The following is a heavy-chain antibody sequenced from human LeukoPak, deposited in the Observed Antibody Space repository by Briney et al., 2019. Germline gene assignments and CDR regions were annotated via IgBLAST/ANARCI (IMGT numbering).Heavy chain of an antibody. Sequence: PSETLSLTCAVYGGSFSGYYWSWIRQPPGKGLEWIGEINHSGSTNYNPSLKSRVTISVDTSKNQFSLKLSSVTAADTAVYYCARENDSGDAFDIWGQGTMVTVSS. D-gene: IGHD3-10*01. V-gene: IGHV4-34*01. J-gene: IGHJ3*02. CDR3: ARENDSGDAFDI. CDR1: GGSFSGYY. CDR2: INHSGST.